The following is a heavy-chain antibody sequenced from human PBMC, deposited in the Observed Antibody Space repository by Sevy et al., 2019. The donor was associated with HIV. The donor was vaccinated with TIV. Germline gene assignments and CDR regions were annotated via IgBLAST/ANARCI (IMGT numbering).Heavy chain of an antibody. CDR3: ARGIALTAVTAIPYFDY. Sequence: SETLSLTCTVSGGSISSYYWSWIRQPPGKGLEWIEYIYYSGSTNYNPSLKSRVTISVDTSKNQFSLKLSSVTAADTAVYYCARGIALTAVTAIPYFDYWGQGTLVTVSS. D-gene: IGHD2-21*02. J-gene: IGHJ4*02. CDR2: IYYSGST. V-gene: IGHV4-59*01. CDR1: GGSISSYY.